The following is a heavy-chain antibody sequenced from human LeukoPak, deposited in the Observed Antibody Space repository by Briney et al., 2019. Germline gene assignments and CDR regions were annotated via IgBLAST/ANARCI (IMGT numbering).Heavy chain of an antibody. D-gene: IGHD3-22*01. Sequence: GESLKISFKGSGYSFTSYWIGWVRQMPWKGLEWMGIIYPGDSDTRYSPSFQGQVTISADKSISTAYLQWSSLKASDTAMYYCALNLNYYDSSGYHFDYWGQGTLVTVSS. V-gene: IGHV5-51*01. CDR3: ALNLNYYDSSGYHFDY. CDR2: IYPGDSDT. J-gene: IGHJ4*02. CDR1: GYSFTSYW.